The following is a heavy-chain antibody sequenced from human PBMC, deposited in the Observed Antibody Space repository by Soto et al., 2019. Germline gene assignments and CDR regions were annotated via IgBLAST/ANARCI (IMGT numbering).Heavy chain of an antibody. CDR3: ARPGFYYGSGSPFRGMDV. CDR2: IYYSGST. J-gene: IGHJ6*02. V-gene: IGHV4-61*01. CDR1: GGSVSSGSYF. D-gene: IGHD3-10*01. Sequence: SETLSLTCTVSGGSVSSGSYFWSWIRQPPGKGLEWIGYIYYSGSTNYNPSLKSRVTISVDTSKNQFSLKLSSVTAADTAVYYCARPGFYYGSGSPFRGMDVWGQGTTVTVSS.